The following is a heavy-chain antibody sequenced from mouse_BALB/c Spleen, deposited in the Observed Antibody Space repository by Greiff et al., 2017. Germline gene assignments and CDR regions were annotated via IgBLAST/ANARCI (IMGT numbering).Heavy chain of an antibody. D-gene: IGHD2-1*01. V-gene: IGHV8-12*01. CDR2: IYWDDDK. CDR1: GFSLSTSGMG. Sequence: QVTLKVSGPGILQPSQTLSLTCSFSGFSLSTSGMGVSWIRQPSGKGLEWLAHIYWDDDKRYNPSLKSRLTISKDTSSNQVFLKITSVDTADTATYYCARLYGNYGTAWFAYWGQGTLVTVSA. CDR3: ARLYGNYGTAWFAY. J-gene: IGHJ3*01.